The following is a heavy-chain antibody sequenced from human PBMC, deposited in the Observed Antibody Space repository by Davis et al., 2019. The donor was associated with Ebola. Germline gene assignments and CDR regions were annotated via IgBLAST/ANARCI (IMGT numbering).Heavy chain of an antibody. CDR1: GDSVSGSSGA. V-gene: IGHV6-1*01. J-gene: IGHJ6*02. D-gene: IGHD6-19*01. Sequence: PSETLSLTCAISGDSVSGSSGAWNWIRQSPSRGLEWLGRTYYNSKWYNDYAASVKSRITVNPDTSKNQFSLLLNSETPEDTAIYYCARGWFRSGMDVWGQGTTITVSS. CDR3: ARGWFRSGMDV. CDR2: TYYNSKWYN.